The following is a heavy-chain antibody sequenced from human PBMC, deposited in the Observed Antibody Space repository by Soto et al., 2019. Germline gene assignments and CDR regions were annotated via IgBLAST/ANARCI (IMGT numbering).Heavy chain of an antibody. D-gene: IGHD4-17*01. CDR2: IWYDGSNK. V-gene: IGHV3-33*01. CDR3: ARALLDYGDYGAYYFDY. J-gene: IGHJ4*02. CDR1: GFTFSSYG. Sequence: QVQLVESGGGVVQPGRSLRLSCAASGFTFSSYGMHWVRQAPGKGLEWVAVIWYDGSNKYYADSMKGRFTISRDNSKNTLYLQMNSLRAEDTAVYYCARALLDYGDYGAYYFDYWGQGTLVTVSS.